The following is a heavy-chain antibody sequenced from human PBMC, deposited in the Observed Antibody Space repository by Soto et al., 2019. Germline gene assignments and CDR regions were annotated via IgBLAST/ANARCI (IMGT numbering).Heavy chain of an antibody. Sequence: SETLSLTCAVYGGSFSGYYWSWIRQPPGKGLEWIGEINHSGSTNYNPSLKSRVTISVDTSKNQFSLKLSSVTAADTAVYYCARGLSYRYAFDIWGHGTMVTVSS. CDR1: GGSFSGYY. J-gene: IGHJ3*02. CDR3: ARGLSYRYAFDI. CDR2: INHSGST. D-gene: IGHD3-16*02. V-gene: IGHV4-34*01.